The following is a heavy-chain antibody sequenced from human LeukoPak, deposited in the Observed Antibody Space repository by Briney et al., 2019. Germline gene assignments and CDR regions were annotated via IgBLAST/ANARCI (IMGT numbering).Heavy chain of an antibody. CDR3: AKDAGGRIAAAGTAYFDY. CDR2: ISASGGST. Sequence: GGSLRLSCAASGFTFSSYAMSWVRQAPGKGLEWVPAISASGGSTYYADSVKGRFTISRDNSKNTLYLQMNSLRAEDTAVYYCAKDAGGRIAAAGTAYFDYWGQGTLVTVSS. CDR1: GFTFSSYA. V-gene: IGHV3-23*01. D-gene: IGHD6-13*01. J-gene: IGHJ4*02.